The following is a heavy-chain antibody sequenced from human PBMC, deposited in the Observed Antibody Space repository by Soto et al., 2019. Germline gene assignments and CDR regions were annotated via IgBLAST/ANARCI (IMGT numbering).Heavy chain of an antibody. CDR1: GDSINSGDYY. V-gene: IGHV4-30-4*01. CDR3: ARELRDEFGHPVGFDI. Sequence: QVRLQESGPRLVKPSQTLTLTCTVSGDSINSGDYYWNWIRQPPGKGLEWIGYVYYSGSTYYKSSLRSRLSISLDTSKTQFSLSLGSVTAADTAMYYCARELRDEFGHPVGFDIWGHGTPVTVSS. J-gene: IGHJ3*02. CDR2: VYYSGST. D-gene: IGHD3-10*01.